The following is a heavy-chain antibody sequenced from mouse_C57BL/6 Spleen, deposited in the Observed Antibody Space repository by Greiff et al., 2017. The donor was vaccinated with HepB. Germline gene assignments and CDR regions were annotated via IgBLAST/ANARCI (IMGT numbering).Heavy chain of an antibody. CDR3: ARSPGDSWYFDV. V-gene: IGHV2-2*01. CDR1: GFSLTSYG. D-gene: IGHD3-3*01. J-gene: IGHJ1*03. CDR2: IWSGGST. Sequence: QVQLKQSGPGLVQPSQSLSITCTVSGFSLTSYGVHWVRQSPGKGLEWLGVIWSGGSTDYNAAFISRLSISKDNSKSQVFFKMNSLQADDTAIYYCARSPGDSWYFDVWGTGTTVTVSS.